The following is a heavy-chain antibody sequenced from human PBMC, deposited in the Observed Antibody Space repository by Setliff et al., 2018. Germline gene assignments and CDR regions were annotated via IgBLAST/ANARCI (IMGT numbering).Heavy chain of an antibody. CDR3: AHRRGDYYDSSGYYYDY. CDR2: IYWDDDK. J-gene: IGHJ4*02. Sequence: SGPTLVNPTQTLTLTCTFSGFSLSTSGVGVGWIRQPPGKALEWLALIYWDDDKRYRPSLKSRLTITKDTSKNQVVLTMTSMDPVDTATYYCAHRRGDYYDSSGYYYDYWGQGTLVTVSS. V-gene: IGHV2-5*02. CDR1: GFSLSTSGVG. D-gene: IGHD3-22*01.